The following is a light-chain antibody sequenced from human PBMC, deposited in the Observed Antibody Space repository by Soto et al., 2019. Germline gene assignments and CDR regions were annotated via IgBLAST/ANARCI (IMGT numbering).Light chain of an antibody. CDR3: SSYAGSRV. CDR2: EVS. J-gene: IGLJ2*01. Sequence: QSALTQPPSASGSPGQSVTISCTGTSSDVGGYNYVSWYQQHPGKAPKLMIYEVSKRPSGVPDRFSGSKSGNTASLTVSGLQAEDEADYYCSSYAGSRVFGGGTKLTVI. CDR1: SSDVGGYNY. V-gene: IGLV2-8*01.